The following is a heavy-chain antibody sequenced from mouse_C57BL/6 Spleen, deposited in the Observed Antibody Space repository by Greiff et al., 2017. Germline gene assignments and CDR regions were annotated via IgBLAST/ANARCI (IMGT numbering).Heavy chain of an antibody. V-gene: IGHV1-72*01. D-gene: IGHD2-3*01. CDR1: GYTFTSYW. J-gene: IGHJ4*01. Sequence: QVQLQQPGAELVKPGASVKLSCKASGYTFTSYWMHWVKQRPGRGLEWIGRIDPNSGGTKYNEKFKSKATLTVDKPSSTAYMQLSSLTSEDSAVYYCAKRRDDGYYEAMDYWGQGTSVTVSS. CDR3: AKRRDDGYYEAMDY. CDR2: IDPNSGGT.